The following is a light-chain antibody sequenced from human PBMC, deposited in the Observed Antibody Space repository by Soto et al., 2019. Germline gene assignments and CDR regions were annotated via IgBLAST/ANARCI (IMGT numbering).Light chain of an antibody. CDR2: KAS. V-gene: IGKV1-5*03. CDR3: QQYNSYAWT. J-gene: IGKJ1*01. Sequence: DIQMTQSPSTLSASVGDRVTITWRASQSISSWLVWYQQKPGKAPKLLIYKASSLESGVPSRFSGSGSGTEFTLTISSLQPDDFATYYCQQYNSYAWTFGQGTKVEIK. CDR1: QSISSW.